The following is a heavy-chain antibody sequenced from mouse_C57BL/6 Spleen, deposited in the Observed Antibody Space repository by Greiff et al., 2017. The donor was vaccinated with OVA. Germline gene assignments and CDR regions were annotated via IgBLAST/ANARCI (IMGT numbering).Heavy chain of an antibody. Sequence: QVQLQQPGAELVRPGTSVKLSCKASGYTFTSYWMHWVKQRPGQGLEWIGVIDPSDSYTNYNQKFKGKATLTVDTSSSTAYMQLSSLTSEDSAVYYCARSNHDGSWFAYWGQGTLVTVSA. CDR2: IDPSDSYT. CDR3: ARSNHDGSWFAY. CDR1: GYTFTSYW. J-gene: IGHJ3*01. V-gene: IGHV1-59*01. D-gene: IGHD1-2*01.